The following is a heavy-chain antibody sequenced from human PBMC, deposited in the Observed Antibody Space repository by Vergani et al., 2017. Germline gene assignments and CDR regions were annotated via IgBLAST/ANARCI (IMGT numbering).Heavy chain of an antibody. D-gene: IGHD6-19*01. V-gene: IGHV3-23*01. CDR2: LSASDRRT. CDR3: AKVGRSEVAGTFGAFDG. Sequence: EVQLLESGGDLVQPGGSLRLPCAASGFTFIMHAMCWVRQAPGKGLEWVATLSASDRRTHYADSVKGRFTISRDNSQNTLFVHMNSLRPEDKAVYYCAKVGRSEVAGTFGAFDGWGQGTMVAVSS. CDR1: GFTFIMHA. J-gene: IGHJ3*01.